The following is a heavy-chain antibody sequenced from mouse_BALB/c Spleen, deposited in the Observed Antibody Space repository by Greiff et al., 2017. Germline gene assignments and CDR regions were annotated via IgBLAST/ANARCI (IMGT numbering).Heavy chain of an antibody. V-gene: IGHV1-20*02. J-gene: IGHJ2*01. CDR1: GYSFTGYF. Sequence: VQLKESGPELVKPGASVKISCKASGYSFTGYFMNWVMQSHGKSLEWIGRINPYNGDTFYNQKFKGKATLTVDKSSSTAHMELRSLASEDSAVYYCAGGGPRLLLRKHYWGQGTTLTVSS. D-gene: IGHD1-1*01. CDR3: AGGGPRLLLRKHY. CDR2: INPYNGDT.